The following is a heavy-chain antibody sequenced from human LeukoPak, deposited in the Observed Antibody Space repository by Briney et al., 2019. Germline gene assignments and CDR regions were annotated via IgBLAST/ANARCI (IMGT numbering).Heavy chain of an antibody. CDR1: GFTFSGYA. V-gene: IGHV3-30-3*01. J-gene: IGHJ6*02. D-gene: IGHD6-19*01. CDR2: ISYDGSNK. CDR3: ARAGYSSGWYSRYYYGMDV. Sequence: GGSLRLSCAASGFTFSGYAMHWVRQAPGKGLEWVAVISYDGSNKYYADSVKGRFTISRDNSKNTLYLQMNSLRAEDTAVYYCARAGYSSGWYSRYYYGMDVWGQGTTVTVSS.